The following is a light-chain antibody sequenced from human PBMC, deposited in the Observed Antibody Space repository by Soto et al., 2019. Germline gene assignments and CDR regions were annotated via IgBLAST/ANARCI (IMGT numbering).Light chain of an antibody. CDR1: QSVSSSY. V-gene: IGKV3-20*01. CDR2: GAS. Sequence: IVLTQSQGTLSLSPGERATLSCRASQSVSSSYLAWYQQKPGQAPRLLIYGASSRATGIPDRFSGIGSGTEFSLTISSLQSEDFAVYYCQPYMNWPTFGQGTRLEIK. CDR3: QPYMNWPT. J-gene: IGKJ5*01.